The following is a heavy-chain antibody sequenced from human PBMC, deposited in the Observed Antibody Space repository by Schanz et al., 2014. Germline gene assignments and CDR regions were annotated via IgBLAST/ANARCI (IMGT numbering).Heavy chain of an antibody. CDR1: GFMFSSYG. D-gene: IGHD2-2*01. Sequence: QVQLVESGGGVVQPGRSLRLSCAASGFMFSSYGMHWVRQAPGKGLEWVSTIGTSGGTNYAESVKGRFTISRDNSKNTLYLQMNSLRPGDTAVYYCARESSNDIVLVPGAVFDHWGQGILXTVSS. CDR2: IGTSGGT. J-gene: IGHJ4*02. CDR3: ARESSNDIVLVPGAVFDH. V-gene: IGHV3-NL1*01.